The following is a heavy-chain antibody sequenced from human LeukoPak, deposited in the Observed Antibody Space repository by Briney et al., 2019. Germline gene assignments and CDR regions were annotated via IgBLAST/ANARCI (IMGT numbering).Heavy chain of an antibody. CDR3: LGLNYWDVRYFDY. J-gene: IGHJ4*02. V-gene: IGHV3-53*01. Sequence: GGSLRLSCAASGFTVSSNYMSWVRQAPGKGLEWVSVIYSGGATLYAESVKGRFTISRDDYKNTLYLQMNSLRAEDTAVYFCLGLNYWDVRYFDYWGQGTLVTVSS. D-gene: IGHD1-1*01. CDR2: IYSGGAT. CDR1: GFTVSSNY.